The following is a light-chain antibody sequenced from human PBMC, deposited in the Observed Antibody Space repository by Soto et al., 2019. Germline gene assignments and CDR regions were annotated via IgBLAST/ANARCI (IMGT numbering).Light chain of an antibody. Sequence: EIVMTQSQSTLSFSPGERPTLSCRASQGVSTNLAGYQQKPGQAPRLPIYGASTRATGIPARFSGSGSGTEFTLTISSLQSEDFAVYYCQQYNNWPFTFGPGTKVDIK. J-gene: IGKJ3*01. V-gene: IGKV3-15*01. CDR2: GAS. CDR1: QGVSTN. CDR3: QQYNNWPFT.